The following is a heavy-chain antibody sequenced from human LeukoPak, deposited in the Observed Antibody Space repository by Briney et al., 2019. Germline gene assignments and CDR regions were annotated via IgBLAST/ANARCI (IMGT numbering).Heavy chain of an antibody. J-gene: IGHJ3*01. CDR1: EFTFSSNS. CDR2: ISSSSSTI. D-gene: IGHD3-22*01. CDR3: ATSSGTN. V-gene: IGHV3-48*01. Sequence: GGSLRLSCAASEFTFSSNSMNWVRQAPGKGLEWVSYISSSSSTIYYADSVKGRFTISRDNAKNSLYLQMNGLRAEDTAVYYCATSSGTNWGQGTMVTVSS.